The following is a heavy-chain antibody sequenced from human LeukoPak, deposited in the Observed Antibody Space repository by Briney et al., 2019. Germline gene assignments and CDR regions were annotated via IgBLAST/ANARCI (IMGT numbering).Heavy chain of an antibody. J-gene: IGHJ4*02. CDR1: GYSFTSYW. CDR2: IYPGDSDT. V-gene: IGHV5-51*01. D-gene: IGHD6-6*01. CDR3: ARAADIAARRFDY. Sequence: GESLKISCKGSGYSFTSYWIGWVRQMPGKGLEWMGIIYPGDSDTRYSPSFQGQVTISADKSISTAYLQCSSLKASDTAMYYCARAADIAARRFDYWGQGTLVTVSS.